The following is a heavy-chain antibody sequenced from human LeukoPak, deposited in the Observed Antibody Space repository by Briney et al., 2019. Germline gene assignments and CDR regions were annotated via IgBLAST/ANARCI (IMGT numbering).Heavy chain of an antibody. CDR1: GYTFTSYY. Sequence: GASVKVSCKASGYTFTSYYMHWVRQAPGQGLEWMGIINPSGGSTSYAQKFQGRVTMTRDTSTSTVYMELSSLRSEDTAVYYCAIEAAAANDAFDIWGQGTMVTVSS. D-gene: IGHD2-2*01. V-gene: IGHV1-46*01. CDR2: INPSGGST. CDR3: AIEAAAANDAFDI. J-gene: IGHJ3*02.